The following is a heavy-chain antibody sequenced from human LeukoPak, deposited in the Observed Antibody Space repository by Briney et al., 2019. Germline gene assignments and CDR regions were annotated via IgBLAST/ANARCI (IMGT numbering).Heavy chain of an antibody. J-gene: IGHJ4*02. CDR1: GFTFSNAG. Sequence: PGGSLTLSCAASGFTFSNAGMSWVRRAPGKGLDWVGRIKTKTDSGSPDYAAPVKGRFTISRDDSKNTLYLLMNRLKTEDTAVYYCSTATHDWGQGTLVTVSS. CDR3: STATHD. CDR2: IKTKTDSGSP. V-gene: IGHV3-15*01.